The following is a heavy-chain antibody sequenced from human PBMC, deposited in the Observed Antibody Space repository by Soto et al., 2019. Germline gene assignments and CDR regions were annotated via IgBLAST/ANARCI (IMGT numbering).Heavy chain of an antibody. V-gene: IGHV3-30*04. Sequence: QVQLVESGGGVVQPGRSLRLSCAASGFDFSSYAMFWVRQAPGKGLEWVAVMSSDGSNEYYADSVKGRFTIFRDNSKNTLYLQMSSLTTEDTAVYYCAIDRDWGQGTLVTVSS. CDR2: MSSDGSNE. J-gene: IGHJ4*02. CDR1: GFDFSSYA. CDR3: AIDRD.